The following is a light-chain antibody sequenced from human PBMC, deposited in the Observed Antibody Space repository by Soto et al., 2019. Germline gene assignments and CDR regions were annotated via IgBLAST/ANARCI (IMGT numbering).Light chain of an antibody. CDR2: AAS. CDR1: QTISSY. CDR3: QQSYIRFT. J-gene: IGKJ3*01. Sequence: DIQMTQSPSSLSAFVGDRVTITCRSSQTISSYLNWYQQKPGKAPKVLIYAASYLQTGVSSMFSGRGSGTDFTLTIDSLQPEDAATYYCQQSYIRFTFGPGTKVAI. V-gene: IGKV1-39*01.